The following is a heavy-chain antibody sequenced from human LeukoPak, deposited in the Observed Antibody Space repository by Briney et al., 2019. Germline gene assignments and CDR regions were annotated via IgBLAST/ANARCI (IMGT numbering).Heavy chain of an antibody. CDR3: ARDPGDYSNYETHYYMDV. V-gene: IGHV3-7*01. Sequence: PGGSLRLSCAASGFTFSSYWMSWVRQAPGKGLEWVANIKQDGSEKYHVGSVKGRFTISRDNAKNSLYLQMNSLRAEDTAVYYCARDPGDYSNYETHYYMDVWGKGTTVTVSS. CDR2: IKQDGSEK. CDR1: GFTFSSYW. D-gene: IGHD4-11*01. J-gene: IGHJ6*03.